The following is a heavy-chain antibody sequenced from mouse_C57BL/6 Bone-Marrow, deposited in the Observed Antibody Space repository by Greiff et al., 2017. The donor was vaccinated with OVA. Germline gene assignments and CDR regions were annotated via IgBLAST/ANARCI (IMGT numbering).Heavy chain of an antibody. CDR3: ARFTGTRGYFDY. D-gene: IGHD4-1*01. Sequence: EVQLQQSGPELVKPGASVKISCKASGYTFTDYYMNWVKQSHGKSLEWIGDINPNNGGTSYNQKFKGKATLTVDKSSSTAYMELRSLTSEDSAVYYCARFTGTRGYFDYWGQGTTLTVSS. CDR2: INPNNGGT. CDR1: GYTFTDYY. V-gene: IGHV1-26*01. J-gene: IGHJ2*01.